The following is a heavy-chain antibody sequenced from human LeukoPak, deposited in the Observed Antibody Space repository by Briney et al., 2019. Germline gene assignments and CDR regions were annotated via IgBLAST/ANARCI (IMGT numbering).Heavy chain of an antibody. Sequence: GGSLRLSCAASGFTFSSYWMHWFRQAPGKGLVWVSRINTDGRTTGYADSVRGRFTISRDNAKNTLHLQMNGLRAEDTAVYYCAKDLTWNTADYWGQGTLVTVSS. CDR3: AKDLTWNTADY. D-gene: IGHD1/OR15-1a*01. V-gene: IGHV3-74*01. J-gene: IGHJ4*02. CDR1: GFTFSSYW. CDR2: INTDGRTT.